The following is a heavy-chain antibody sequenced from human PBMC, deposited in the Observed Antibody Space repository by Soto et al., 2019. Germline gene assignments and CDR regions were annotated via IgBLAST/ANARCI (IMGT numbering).Heavy chain of an antibody. Sequence: GGSLRLSCAASGFTFSNYSMSWVRQAPGKGLEWVSAISGRGGWTYYADSVKGRCTIPRYNAKNTLYLQMSSLRAEDTAVYYCAKDRANSWEGHSWGQGTLVTVSS. CDR1: GFTFSNYS. J-gene: IGHJ4*02. D-gene: IGHD6-13*01. V-gene: IGHV3-23*01. CDR3: AKDRANSWEGHS. CDR2: ISGRGGWT.